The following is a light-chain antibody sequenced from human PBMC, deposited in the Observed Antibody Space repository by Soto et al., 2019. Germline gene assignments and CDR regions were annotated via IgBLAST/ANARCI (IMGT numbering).Light chain of an antibody. CDR2: GTS. J-gene: IGKJ1*01. Sequence: VLTQSPGTLSLSPGDSATLSCTTSQSVINNYVAWYQQKPGQAPRLNIYGTSGRATGIPDRFTAGGSGTDFTLTISRLEPDDFAVYYCQQYHSTFRAFGQGPKVEIK. CDR1: QSVINNY. CDR3: QQYHSTFRA. V-gene: IGKV3-20*01.